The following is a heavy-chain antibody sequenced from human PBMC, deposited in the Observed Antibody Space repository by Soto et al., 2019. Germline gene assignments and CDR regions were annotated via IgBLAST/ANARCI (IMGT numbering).Heavy chain of an antibody. J-gene: IGHJ3*02. CDR3: ARDLDYYDSSGYYRQNAFDI. CDR2: IYYSGSN. Sequence: QVQLQESGPGLVKPSETLSLTCTVSGGSVSSGSYYWSWIRQPPGKGLEWIGYIYYSGSNNYNPSLESRVTISVDTSKNQFSLKLSSVTDADTAVYYCARDLDYYDSSGYYRQNAFDIWGQGTMVTVSS. CDR1: GGSVSSGSYY. V-gene: IGHV4-61*01. D-gene: IGHD3-22*01.